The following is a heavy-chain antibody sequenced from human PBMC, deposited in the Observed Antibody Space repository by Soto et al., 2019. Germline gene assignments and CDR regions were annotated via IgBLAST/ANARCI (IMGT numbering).Heavy chain of an antibody. CDR1: GFTFSDHY. D-gene: IGHD3-10*01. CDR2: TRNKANSYTT. J-gene: IGHJ6*03. Sequence: GGSLRLSCAASGFTFSDHYMDWVRQAPGKGLEWVGRTRNKANSYTTEYAASVKGRFTISRDDSKNSLYLQMNSLKTEDTAVYYCARTPVTMVRGVQNYYYYYYMDVWGKGTTVTVSS. V-gene: IGHV3-72*01. CDR3: ARTPVTMVRGVQNYYYYYYMDV.